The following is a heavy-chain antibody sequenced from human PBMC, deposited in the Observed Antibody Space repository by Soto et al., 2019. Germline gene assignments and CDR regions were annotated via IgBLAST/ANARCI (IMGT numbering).Heavy chain of an antibody. CDR1: GGFGSSGSYY. Sequence: QVQLQQWGAGLLKPSETLSLTCAVYGGFGSSGSYYWSWIRQPPGKGLEWIGEMSHSGGTHFNPSLMSRVTISVDTSKNQFSLKMSSVTAADTALYYCARVERGTATTVVDAFDIWGPGTMVTVSS. CDR3: ARVERGTATTVVDAFDI. V-gene: IGHV4-34*01. CDR2: MSHSGGT. D-gene: IGHD1-1*01. J-gene: IGHJ3*02.